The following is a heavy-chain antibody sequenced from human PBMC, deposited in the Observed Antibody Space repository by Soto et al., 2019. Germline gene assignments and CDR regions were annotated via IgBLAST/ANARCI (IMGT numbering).Heavy chain of an antibody. CDR3: ARGESDSSGYYYDGYYYYYGMDV. CDR2: INHSGST. Sequence: SETPSLTCAVYGGSFSGYYWSWIRQPPGKGLEWIGEINHSGSTNYNPSLKSRVTISVDTSKNQFSLKLSSVTAADTAVYYCARGESDSSGYYYDGYYYYYGMDVWGQGTTFTVS. V-gene: IGHV4-34*01. CDR1: GGSFSGYY. D-gene: IGHD3-22*01. J-gene: IGHJ6*02.